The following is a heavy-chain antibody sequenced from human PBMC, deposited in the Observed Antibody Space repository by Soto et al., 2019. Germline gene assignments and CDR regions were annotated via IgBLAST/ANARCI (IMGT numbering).Heavy chain of an antibody. J-gene: IGHJ4*02. D-gene: IGHD2-21*02. CDR2: ISGSGGST. CDR3: AKGGAYCGGDCYSHFDY. Sequence: GGSLRLSCAASGFTFSSYAMSWVRQAPGKGLEWVSAISGSGGSTYYADSVKGRFTISRDNSKNTLYLQMNSLRAEDTAVYYCAKGGAYCGGDCYSHFDYWGQGTLVTVSS. CDR1: GFTFSSYA. V-gene: IGHV3-23*01.